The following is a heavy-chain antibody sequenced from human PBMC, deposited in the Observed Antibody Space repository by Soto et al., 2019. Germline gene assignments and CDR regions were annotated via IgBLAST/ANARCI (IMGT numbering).Heavy chain of an antibody. CDR3: ARDWNSFGSGWYFDY. D-gene: IGHD6-19*01. Sequence: QVQLVESGGGVVQPGRSLILSCAASGFTFSEYSMHWVRQTPRKGLEWVAIFSYDGGKQYYADSVKGRFTISRDNSKNTLYLQMNSLKTEDTAVYYCARDWNSFGSGWYFDYLGQVTLVAVSS. V-gene: IGHV3-30*03. CDR2: FSYDGGKQ. J-gene: IGHJ4*02. CDR1: GFTFSEYS.